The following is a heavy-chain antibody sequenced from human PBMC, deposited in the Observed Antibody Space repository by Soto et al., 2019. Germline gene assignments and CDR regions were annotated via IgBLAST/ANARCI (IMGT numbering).Heavy chain of an antibody. D-gene: IGHD3-22*01. CDR3: ARRGDSSGYYSSWYYYGMDV. V-gene: IGHV5-10-1*01. Sequence: GESLKISCKGSGYSFTSYWISWVRQMPGKGLERMGRIDPSDSYTNYSPSFQGHVTISADKSISTAYLQWSSLKASDTAMYYCARRGDSSGYYSSWYYYGMDVWGQGTTVTVS. CDR1: GYSFTSYW. J-gene: IGHJ6*02. CDR2: IDPSDSYT.